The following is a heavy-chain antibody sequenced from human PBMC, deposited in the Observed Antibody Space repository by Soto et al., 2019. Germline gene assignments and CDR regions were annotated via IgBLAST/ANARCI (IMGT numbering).Heavy chain of an antibody. V-gene: IGHV4-34*01. CDR2: INHSGST. CDR3: ARHHTESLYYFYMDV. D-gene: IGHD5-18*01. CDR1: GGSFSGYY. J-gene: IGHJ6*03. Sequence: SETLSLTCAVYGGSFSGYYWSWIRQPPGKGLEWIGEINHSGSTNYNPSLKSRVTISVDTSKSQFSLNLNSVTAADTAVYYCARHHTESLYYFYMDVWGKGTPVTVSS.